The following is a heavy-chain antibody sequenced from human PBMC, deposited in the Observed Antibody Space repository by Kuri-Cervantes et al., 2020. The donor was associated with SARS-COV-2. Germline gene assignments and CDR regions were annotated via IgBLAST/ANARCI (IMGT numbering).Heavy chain of an antibody. CDR1: EFTFSSHS. Sequence: GESLKISCAASEFTFSSHSMNWVRQAPGKGLEWVSCTSSGSTYIYYVDSVKGRFTISRDNAKNYLYLQMNSLRAEDTAVYYCAKERGDGNEYVDYWGQGTLVTVSS. CDR2: TSSGSTYI. V-gene: IGHV3-21*01. CDR3: AKERGDGNEYVDY. D-gene: IGHD1-1*01. J-gene: IGHJ4*02.